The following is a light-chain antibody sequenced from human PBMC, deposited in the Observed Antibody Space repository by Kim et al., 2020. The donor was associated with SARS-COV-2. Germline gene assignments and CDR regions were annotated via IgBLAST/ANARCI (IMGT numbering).Light chain of an antibody. CDR1: SSNIGAGYD. CDR2: ANN. CDR3: QSYDTSLSGSV. Sequence: QSVLTQPPSVSGAPGQTVTIACTGSSSNIGAGYDVHWYQQFPGMAPKLHIHANNNRPSGVPDRFSGSKSGTSASLAITGLQAEDEADYYCQSYDTSLSGSVFGGGTQLTVL. J-gene: IGLJ2*01. V-gene: IGLV1-40*01.